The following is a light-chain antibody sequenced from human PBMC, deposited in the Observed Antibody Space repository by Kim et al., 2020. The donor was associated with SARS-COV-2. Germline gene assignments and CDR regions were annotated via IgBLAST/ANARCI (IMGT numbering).Light chain of an antibody. CDR2: KAS. Sequence: DVQMTQSPSTLSASVGDRVTITCRASQSINSWLTWYQQKPGEAPKLLIYKASTLKTGVPSRFSGSGSGTEFTLTISSLQPYDFATYYCQQYNTYLFTFGPGTKVDIK. CDR3: QQYNTYLFT. CDR1: QSINSW. J-gene: IGKJ3*01. V-gene: IGKV1-5*03.